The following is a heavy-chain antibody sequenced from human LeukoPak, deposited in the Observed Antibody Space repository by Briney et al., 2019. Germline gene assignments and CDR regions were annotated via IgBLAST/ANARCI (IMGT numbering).Heavy chain of an antibody. V-gene: IGHV3-48*02. CDR2: ISKGRPTI. CDR1: GFTFSSYS. J-gene: IGHJ4*02. Sequence: PGGSLRLSCVASGFTFSSYSMNWVRQAPGKGLEWVSYISKGRPTIHYADSVKGRFTISRDNAKNSLYLQMNSLRDEDTAVYYCVRDPEALDYWSQGTLVTVSS. CDR3: VRDPEALDY.